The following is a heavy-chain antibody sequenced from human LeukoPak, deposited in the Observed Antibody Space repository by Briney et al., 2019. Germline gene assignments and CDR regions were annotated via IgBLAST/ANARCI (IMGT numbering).Heavy chain of an antibody. Sequence: KPSEALSLTCTVSGYSISSGYYWGWIRQPPGKGLEWIGTIYHSGSTYYSPSLKSRVTISVDTSKNQFSLKLSSVTAADTAVYYCARQPQYEWVVVPAANDAFDIWGQGTMVTVSS. CDR1: GYSISSGYY. J-gene: IGHJ3*02. D-gene: IGHD2-2*01. CDR2: IYHSGST. CDR3: ARQPQYEWVVVPAANDAFDI. V-gene: IGHV4-38-2*02.